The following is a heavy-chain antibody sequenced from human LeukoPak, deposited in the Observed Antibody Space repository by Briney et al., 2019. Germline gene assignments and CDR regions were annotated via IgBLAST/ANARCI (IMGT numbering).Heavy chain of an antibody. D-gene: IGHD2-2*01. CDR2: IIPIFGTA. Sequence: GASVKVSCKASGGTFSSYAISWVRQAPGQGLEWMGGIIPIFGTANYAQKFQGRVTITADESTSTAYMELSSLRSEDTAVYYCARGPPYCSSTSCYLNWFDPWGQGTLVTASS. V-gene: IGHV1-69*13. CDR1: GGTFSSYA. CDR3: ARGPPYCSSTSCYLNWFDP. J-gene: IGHJ5*02.